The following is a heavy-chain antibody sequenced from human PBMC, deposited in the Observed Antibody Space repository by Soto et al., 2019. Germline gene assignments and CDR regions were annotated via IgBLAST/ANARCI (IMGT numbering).Heavy chain of an antibody. CDR2: IHYSGSA. CDR1: GGSFSNDNYF. J-gene: IGHJ3*02. CDR3: AREVNVPADADAFDI. Sequence: QVQLQESGPGLVKPSQTLSLTCTVSGGSFSNDNYFWSGIRQHPGKGREWIGYIHYSGSAYYNPSLRGRVIILVDTTKNQFSMKLTSVTAADTAMYYCAREVNVPADADAFDIWGQGTMVTVSS. V-gene: IGHV4-31*03. D-gene: IGHD2-2*01.